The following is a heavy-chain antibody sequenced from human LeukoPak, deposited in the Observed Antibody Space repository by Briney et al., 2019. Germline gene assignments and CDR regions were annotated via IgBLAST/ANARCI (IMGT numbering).Heavy chain of an antibody. CDR1: GFSLSTSGVG. CDR2: IYWDDDK. V-gene: IGHV2-5*02. D-gene: IGHD3-22*01. J-gene: IGHJ4*02. Sequence: SGPTLVKPTQTLTLTCTFSGFSLSTSGVGVGWIRQPPGKALEWLALIYWDDDKRYSPSLKSRLTITKDTSKNQVVLTMTNMDPVDTATYYCAHVTTYYYDSSGYYPLFDYWGQGTLVTVSS. CDR3: AHVTTYYYDSSGYYPLFDY.